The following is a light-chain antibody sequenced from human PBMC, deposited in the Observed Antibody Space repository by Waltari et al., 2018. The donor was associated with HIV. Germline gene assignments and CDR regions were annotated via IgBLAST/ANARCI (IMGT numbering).Light chain of an antibody. CDR1: SSNLGSNF. CDR2: RNN. Sequence: QSVLTQPPSASGTPGQRVTISCSGSSSNLGSNFVYWYQQLPGTAPKPLIYRNNQRPSGVPDRFSGSKSGTSASLAISGLRSEDEADYYCAAWDDSLSGQWVFGGGTKLTVL. CDR3: AAWDDSLSGQWV. J-gene: IGLJ3*02. V-gene: IGLV1-47*01.